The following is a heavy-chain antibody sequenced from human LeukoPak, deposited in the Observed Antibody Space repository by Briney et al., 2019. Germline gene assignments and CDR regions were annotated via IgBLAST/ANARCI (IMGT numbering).Heavy chain of an antibody. Sequence: GGSLRLSCAASGFTFSTYAMHWVRQAPGKGLERVALIWYDGSNIYYADSVKGRFTISRDDSKNTVYLQMDSLRADDTAVYYCARSLSGFSGDGYTLWGQGTLVTVSS. CDR3: ARSLSGFSGDGYTL. CDR1: GFTFSTYA. V-gene: IGHV3-33*01. J-gene: IGHJ4*02. D-gene: IGHD5-12*01. CDR2: IWYDGSNI.